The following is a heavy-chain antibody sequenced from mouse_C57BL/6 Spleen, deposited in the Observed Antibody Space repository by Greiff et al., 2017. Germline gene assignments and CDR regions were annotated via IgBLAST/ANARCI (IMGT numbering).Heavy chain of an antibody. CDR2: IGSGGST. V-gene: IGHV2-2*01. CDR3: ARTEGLRAWFAY. D-gene: IGHD2-4*01. CDR1: GFSLTSYG. Sequence: VKLVESGPGLVQPSQSLSITCSVSGFSLTSYGVHWVRQSPGKGLEWLGVIGSGGSTDYNAAFISRLSSSKDNSKSQVFFKMNSLQADDTAIYYCARTEGLRAWFAYWGQGTLVTVSA. J-gene: IGHJ3*01.